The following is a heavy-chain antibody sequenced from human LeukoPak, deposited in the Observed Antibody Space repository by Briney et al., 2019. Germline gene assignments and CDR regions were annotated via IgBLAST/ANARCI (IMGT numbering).Heavy chain of an antibody. Sequence: ASVKVSCKASGYNFTSYGISWVRQAPGQGLEWMGWISAYNGNTNYAQKLQGRVTMTTDTSTSTAYMELRSLRSDDTAVYYCARPSAVVGGPLGYMDVWGKGTTVTVSS. CDR3: ARPSAVVGGPLGYMDV. CDR2: ISAYNGNT. V-gene: IGHV1-18*01. CDR1: GYNFTSYG. J-gene: IGHJ6*03. D-gene: IGHD3-10*01.